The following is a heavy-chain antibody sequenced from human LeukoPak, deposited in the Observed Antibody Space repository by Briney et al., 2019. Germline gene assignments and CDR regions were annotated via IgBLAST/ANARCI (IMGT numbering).Heavy chain of an antibody. J-gene: IGHJ4*02. CDR2: ISGSGGST. D-gene: IGHD3-10*02. V-gene: IGHV3-23*01. CDR1: GFTFSSYA. Sequence: GGSLRLSCAASGFTFSSYAMSWVRQAPGKGLEWVSAISGSGGSTYYADSVKGRFTISRDNSKNTLYLQMNSLRAEDTAVYYCAKEAKVFGELLDPFDHWGQGTLVTVSS. CDR3: AKEAKVFGELLDPFDH.